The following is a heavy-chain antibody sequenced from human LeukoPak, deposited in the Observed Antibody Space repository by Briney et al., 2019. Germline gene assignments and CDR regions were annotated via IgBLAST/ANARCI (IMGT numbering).Heavy chain of an antibody. CDR1: GDSISRGTYS. D-gene: IGHD3-16*02. J-gene: IGHJ4*02. Sequence: PSETLSLTCVVSGDSISRGTYSWTWIRQAPGKGLEWIGYIYPRGSTYYNPSLKGRVTMSIDKSQNRFSLNLTSVTAADTAVYYCARERLVELSLDYWGQGTLVTVSS. CDR3: ARERLVELSLDY. CDR2: IYPRGST. V-gene: IGHV4-30-2*01.